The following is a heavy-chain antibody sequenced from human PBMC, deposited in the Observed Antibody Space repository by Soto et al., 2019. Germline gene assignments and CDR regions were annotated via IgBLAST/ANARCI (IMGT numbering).Heavy chain of an antibody. CDR1: GFTFSSYS. D-gene: IGHD1-26*01. CDR3: ARDREGVGAGLF. V-gene: IGHV3-21*01. Sequence: EVQLVESGGGLVKPGGSLRLSCAASGFTFSSYSMNWVRQAPGRGLEWVSSISSSSTYVYYADSVKGRFTISRDNAKNSLDLQMNSLRAEDTAVYYSARDREGVGAGLFWGQGTMVTVSS. J-gene: IGHJ3*01. CDR2: ISSSSTYV.